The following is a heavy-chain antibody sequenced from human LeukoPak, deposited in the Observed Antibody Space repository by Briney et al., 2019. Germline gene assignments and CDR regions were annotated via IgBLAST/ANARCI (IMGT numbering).Heavy chain of an antibody. CDR2: SSQSGST. V-gene: IGHV4-59*01. J-gene: IGHJ3*02. CDR3: ARGYYDTRGYSNPFDI. Sequence: SEPLSLTCNVSGGSISRYYWSWLRQPPGRGLEWFGYSSQSGSTNHKTPLKSRVSISVDTSKKQFCLNLTSVTAADTAMYYCARGYYDTRGYSNPFDIWGQGTMVTVSS. D-gene: IGHD3-22*01. CDR1: GGSISRYY.